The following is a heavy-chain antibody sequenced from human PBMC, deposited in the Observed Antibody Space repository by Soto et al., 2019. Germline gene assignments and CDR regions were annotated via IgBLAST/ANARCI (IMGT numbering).Heavy chain of an antibody. CDR1: GFTFSNYG. V-gene: IGHV3-33*01. Sequence: GGSLRLSCAASGFTFSNYGMHWVRQAPGKGLEWVAVIWYDGNNKYYADSVKGRFTISRDDSNNTLYVQMTSLRAEDTAVYYCARGLHSLFDYWGQGTLVTVYS. CDR3: ARGLHSLFDY. CDR2: IWYDGNNK. D-gene: IGHD5-12*01. J-gene: IGHJ4*02.